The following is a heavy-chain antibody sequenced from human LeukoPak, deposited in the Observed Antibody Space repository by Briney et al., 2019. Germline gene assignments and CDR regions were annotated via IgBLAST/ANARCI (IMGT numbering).Heavy chain of an antibody. V-gene: IGHV3-30*03. CDR1: GFPFSSYG. CDR3: ARDTANYYYDSSGYYFDY. J-gene: IGHJ4*02. D-gene: IGHD3-22*01. CDR2: ISYNGNNR. Sequence: PGRSLRLSCAASGFPFSSYGMHWVRQAPGKGLEWVAVISYNGNNRYYADSVKGRFTISRDNFKNTLYLQMSSLRSEDTAVYYCARDTANYYYDSSGYYFDYWGQGTLVTVSS.